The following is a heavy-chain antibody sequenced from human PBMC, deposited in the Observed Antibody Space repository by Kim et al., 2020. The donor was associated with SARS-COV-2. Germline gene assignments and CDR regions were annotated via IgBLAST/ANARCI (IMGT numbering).Heavy chain of an antibody. D-gene: IGHD3-16*01. CDR1: GFTFGDYA. V-gene: IGHV3-49*03. CDR3: TRAQGVITFGGPFRDRSNPFDY. J-gene: IGHJ4*02. Sequence: GGSLRLSCTASGFTFGDYAMSWFRQAPGKGLEWVGFIRSKAYGGTTEYAASVKGRFTISRDDSKSIAYLQMNSLKTEDTAVYYCTRAQGVITFGGPFRDRSNPFDYWGQGTLVTVSS. CDR2: IRSKAYGGTT.